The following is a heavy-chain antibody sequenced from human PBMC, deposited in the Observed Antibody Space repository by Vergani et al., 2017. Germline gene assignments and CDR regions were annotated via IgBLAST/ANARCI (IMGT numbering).Heavy chain of an antibody. CDR2: ISSSSSYT. CDR3: ARNKRPRELRLYHDY. D-gene: IGHD1-7*01. V-gene: IGHV3-11*06. Sequence: QVQLVESGGGLVKPGGSLRLSCAASGFTFSDYYMSWIRQAPGKGLEWVSYISSSSSYTNYADSVKGRFTISRDNAKNSLYLQMNGLRAEDTAVYYCARNKRPRELRLYHDYWGQGTLVTVSS. CDR1: GFTFSDYY. J-gene: IGHJ4*02.